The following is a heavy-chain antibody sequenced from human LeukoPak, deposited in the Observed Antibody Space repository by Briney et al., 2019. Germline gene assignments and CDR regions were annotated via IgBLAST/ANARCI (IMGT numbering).Heavy chain of an antibody. D-gene: IGHD2-8*01. CDR1: GGSISSGSYY. CDR2: IYYSGST. V-gene: IGHV4-31*03. Sequence: SETLSLTCSVSGGSISSGSYYWSWIRHYPGKGLEWIGYIYYSGSTYYNPSLKSRVTISVDTSKNQFSLKLNSVTAADTAVYYCARLYASFRAFDIWGQGTIITVSS. CDR3: ARLYASFRAFDI. J-gene: IGHJ3*02.